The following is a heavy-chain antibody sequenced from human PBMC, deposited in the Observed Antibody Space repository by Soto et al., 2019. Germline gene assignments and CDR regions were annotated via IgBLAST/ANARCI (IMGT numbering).Heavy chain of an antibody. CDR3: ARSGWPDYGDYCFEY. D-gene: IGHD4-17*01. J-gene: IGHJ4*02. CDR2: IYSGGST. V-gene: IGHV3-66*01. Sequence: EVQLVESGGGLVQPGGSLRLTCAASGFTVSSNYMSWVRQAPGKGLEWVSVIYSGGSTYYADSVKGRFTISRDNYKNTLYLQMNSLRAEYTAVYYCARSGWPDYGDYCFEYWGQGTLVTVSS. CDR1: GFTVSSNY.